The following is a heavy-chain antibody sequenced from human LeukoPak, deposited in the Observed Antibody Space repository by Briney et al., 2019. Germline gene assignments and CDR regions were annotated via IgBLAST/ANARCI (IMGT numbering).Heavy chain of an antibody. V-gene: IGHV3-21*01. CDR2: ISSSSNYI. CDR3: AKEIGIAVAGLDYFDY. Sequence: PGGSLRLSCAASGFTFSSYSMNWVRQAPGKGLEWVSSISSSSNYIYYADSVKGRFTISRDNAKNSLYLQMNSLRAEDTAVYYCAKEIGIAVAGLDYFDYWGQGTLVTVSS. D-gene: IGHD6-19*01. J-gene: IGHJ4*02. CDR1: GFTFSSYS.